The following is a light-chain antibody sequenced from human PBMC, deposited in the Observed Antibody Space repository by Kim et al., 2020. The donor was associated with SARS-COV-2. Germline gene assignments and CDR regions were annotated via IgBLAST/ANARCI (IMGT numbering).Light chain of an antibody. CDR2: DVT. CDR1: SSDVGRYNY. CDR3: CSYSGTYSYV. Sequence: QSVLTQPRSVSGSPGQSVTISCTGTSSDVGRYNYVSWYQQHPGKDPKVLIYDVTKRPSGVTDRFSGSKSGNTASLTISGLQAEDEADYYCCSYSGTYSYVFGTGTKVTVL. V-gene: IGLV2-11*01. J-gene: IGLJ1*01.